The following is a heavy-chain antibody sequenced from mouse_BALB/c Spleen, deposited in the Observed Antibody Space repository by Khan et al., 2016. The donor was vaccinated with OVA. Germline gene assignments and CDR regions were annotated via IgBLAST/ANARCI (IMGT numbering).Heavy chain of an antibody. CDR1: GFTFSSYG. CDR2: ISGDSSTI. V-gene: IGHV5-17*02. J-gene: IGHJ2*01. Sequence: EVHLVESGGGLVQPGGSRKLSCAASGFTFSSYGMHWVRQAPEKGLEWVAYISGDSSTIYYADTVKGRFTISRDNPKNTLFLQMTSLMSEDTAMYYCATSYYYGYYFDYWGPGTTLTVSS. D-gene: IGHD1-1*01. CDR3: ATSYYYGYYFDY.